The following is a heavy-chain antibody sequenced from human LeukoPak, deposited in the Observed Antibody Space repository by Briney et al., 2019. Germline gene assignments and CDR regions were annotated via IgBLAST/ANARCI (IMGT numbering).Heavy chain of an antibody. CDR3: ARDPPEDEWNSLDS. J-gene: IGHJ4*02. D-gene: IGHD1-7*01. CDR1: GGSVNGYY. CDR2: IHYSGLT. V-gene: IGHV4-59*02. Sequence: SETLSLTCTVSGGSVNGYYWNWIRQPPGKGLEWVGFIHYSGLTVYSPSFQSRVTMSVDTSRNQFSLDLSSVTAADTALYYCARDPPEDEWNSLDSWGQGTLVTVSS.